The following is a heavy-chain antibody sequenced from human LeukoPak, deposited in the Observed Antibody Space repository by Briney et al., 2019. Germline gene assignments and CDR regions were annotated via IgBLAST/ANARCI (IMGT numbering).Heavy chain of an antibody. CDR2: ISSSGSTI. Sequence: GGSLRLSCAASGFTFSDYYMSWLRQAPGKGLEWVSYISSSGSTIYYADSVKGRFTISRDNAKNSLYLQMNSLRAEDTAVYYCARDLNYYDSSGLGYWGQGTLVTVSS. V-gene: IGHV3-11*04. D-gene: IGHD3-22*01. CDR1: GFTFSDYY. J-gene: IGHJ4*02. CDR3: ARDLNYYDSSGLGY.